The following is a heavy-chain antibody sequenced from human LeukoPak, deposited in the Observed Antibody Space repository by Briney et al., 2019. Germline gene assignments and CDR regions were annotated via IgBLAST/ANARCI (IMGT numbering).Heavy chain of an antibody. Sequence: SETLSLTCAVYGGSFSGYYWSWIRQPPGKGLEWIGEINHSGSTNYNPSLKSRVTISVDTSKNQFSLKLSSVTAADTAVYYCARGAEGPDDFWSGYSDYWGQGTLVTVSS. V-gene: IGHV4-34*01. J-gene: IGHJ4*02. CDR2: INHSGST. CDR1: GGSFSGYY. CDR3: ARGAEGPDDFWSGYSDY. D-gene: IGHD3-3*01.